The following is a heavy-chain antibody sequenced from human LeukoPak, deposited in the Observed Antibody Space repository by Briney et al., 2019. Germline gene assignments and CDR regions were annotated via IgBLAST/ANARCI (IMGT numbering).Heavy chain of an antibody. CDR2: VCGSSGST. CDR1: GFTFSSYA. CDR3: AKAVTMVQGVIIGSYYYYMDV. V-gene: IGHV3-23*01. Sequence: PWGSLRRSCAASGFTFSSYAMGWVRQAPGKGLEWVSGVCGSSGSTYYADSVKGRFTISRDNSKNTLYLQMNSLRAEDTAVYYCAKAVTMVQGVIIGSYYYYMDVWGKGTTVTVSS. D-gene: IGHD3-10*01. J-gene: IGHJ6*03.